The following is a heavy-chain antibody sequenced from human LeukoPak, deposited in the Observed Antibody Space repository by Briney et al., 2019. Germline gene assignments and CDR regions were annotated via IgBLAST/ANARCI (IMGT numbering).Heavy chain of an antibody. D-gene: IGHD4/OR15-4a*01. J-gene: IGHJ6*02. V-gene: IGHV4-34*01. CDR3: ARGKVPTTLLYGMDV. CDR2: INHSGST. CDR1: GGSFSGYY. Sequence: PSETLSLTCAVYGGSFSGYYWSWIRQPPGKRLEWIGEINHSGSTNYNPSLKSRVTISVDTSKNQFSLKLSSVTAADTAAYYCARGKVPTTLLYGMDVWGQGTTVTVSS.